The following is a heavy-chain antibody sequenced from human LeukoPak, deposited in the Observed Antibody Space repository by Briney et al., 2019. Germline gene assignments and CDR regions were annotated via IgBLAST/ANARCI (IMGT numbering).Heavy chain of an antibody. J-gene: IGHJ4*02. CDR1: GFTFRSYW. D-gene: IGHD6-13*01. V-gene: IGHV3-74*01. CDR3: ARAGYSSSWHFDY. CDR2: INSDGSTT. Sequence: PGGSLRLSCVASGFTFRSYWMHWVRQAPGKGLVWVSRINSDGSTTNYADSVKGRFTISRDNAKNSLYLQMNSLRAEDTAVYYCARAGYSSSWHFDYWGQGTLVTVSS.